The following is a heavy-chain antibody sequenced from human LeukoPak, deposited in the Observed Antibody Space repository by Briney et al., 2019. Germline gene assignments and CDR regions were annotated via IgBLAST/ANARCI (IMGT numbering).Heavy chain of an antibody. Sequence: GGSLRLSCAASGFTFDDYAMHWVRHAPGKGLEWVSLISGDGGSTYYADSVKGRFTISRDNSKNSLYLQMNSLRTEDTALYYCAKDNSYGEPYYYYYMDVWGKGTTVTVSS. CDR1: GFTFDDYA. CDR3: AKDNSYGEPYYYYYMDV. D-gene: IGHD5-18*01. V-gene: IGHV3-43*02. J-gene: IGHJ6*03. CDR2: ISGDGGST.